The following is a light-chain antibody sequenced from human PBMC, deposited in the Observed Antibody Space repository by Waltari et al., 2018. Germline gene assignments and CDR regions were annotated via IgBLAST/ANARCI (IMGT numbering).Light chain of an antibody. J-gene: IGLJ2*01. Sequence: QSALTQPASVSGSPGQSITISCTGACSDFYTYVFWYQHHPGKAPKLMIYDVSNRPSGVSNRFSGSNSGSTASLTISGLQAEDEADYYCSVKRGSNTVVFGGGTKLTVL. CDR3: SVKRGSNTVV. CDR1: CSDFYTY. CDR2: DVS. V-gene: IGLV2-14*03.